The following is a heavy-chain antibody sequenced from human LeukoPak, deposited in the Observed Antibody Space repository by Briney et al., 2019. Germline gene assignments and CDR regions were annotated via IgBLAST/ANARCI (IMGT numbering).Heavy chain of an antibody. CDR3: ARVHSYGGYFDY. CDR2: IYYSGST. D-gene: IGHD5-18*01. CDR1: GGSISSYY. J-gene: IGHJ4*02. Sequence: SETLSLTCTVSGGSISSYYWSWIRQPPGKGLEWIGYIYYSGSTNYNPSLKSRVTISVDTSKNQFSLKLSSVTAADTAVYYCARVHSYGGYFDYRGQGTLVTVSS. V-gene: IGHV4-59*01.